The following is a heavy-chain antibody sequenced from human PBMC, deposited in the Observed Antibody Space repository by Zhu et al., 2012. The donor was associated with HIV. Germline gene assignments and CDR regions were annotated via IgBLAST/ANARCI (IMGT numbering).Heavy chain of an antibody. J-gene: IGHJ3*02. CDR3: ARVLGGDALDI. D-gene: IGHD3-16*01. CDR1: GYFISSGYY. V-gene: IGHV4-38-2*02. CDR2: IYHSGST. Sequence: QVQLQESGPGLVKPSETLSLTCTVSGYFISSGYYWGWIRQPPGKGLEWIGNIYHSGSTYYNSSLKSRVTISVDTSKNQFSLKLSSVTAADTAVYYCARVLGGDALDIWGQGTVVTVSS.